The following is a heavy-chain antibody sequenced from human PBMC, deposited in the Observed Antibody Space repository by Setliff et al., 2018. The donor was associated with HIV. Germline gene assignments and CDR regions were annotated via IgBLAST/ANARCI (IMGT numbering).Heavy chain of an antibody. Sequence: SVKVSCKASGGTFSSYGISWVRQAPGQGLEWMGAIIPMFGTGFYAQKFQGRVTITTDESRTTSYMELSSLRFEDTAVYFCARVAHSSSYHYYGMDVWGQGTTVTSP. V-gene: IGHV1-69*05. CDR2: IIPMFGTG. J-gene: IGHJ6*02. CDR3: ARVAHSSSYHYYGMDV. D-gene: IGHD6-19*01. CDR1: GGTFSSYG.